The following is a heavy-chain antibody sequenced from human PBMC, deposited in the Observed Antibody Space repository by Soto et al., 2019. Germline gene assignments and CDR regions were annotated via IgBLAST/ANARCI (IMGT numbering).Heavy chain of an antibody. J-gene: IGHJ5*02. CDR1: GGSISRGDYL. V-gene: IGHV4-30-2*06. D-gene: IGHD1-1*01. Sequence: SETLSLTCAVSGGSISRGDYLWSWIRQSPGKGLEWIAYMYHSGSAYYNPSLRGRVTISVDTSKNQLSLNLTSVTAADTAVYYCARVGGTPYNWFDPWGPGILVTVSS. CDR3: ARVGGTPYNWFDP. CDR2: MYHSGSA.